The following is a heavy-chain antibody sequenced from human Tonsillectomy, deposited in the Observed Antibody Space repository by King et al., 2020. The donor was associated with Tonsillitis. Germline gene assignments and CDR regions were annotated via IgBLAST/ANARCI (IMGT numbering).Heavy chain of an antibody. J-gene: IGHJ4*02. D-gene: IGHD2-21*02. V-gene: IGHV3-30*18. CDR2: ISYDGNNK. Sequence: QLVQSGGGVVQPGRSLRLSCAASGFTFSSYGMHWVRQAPGKGLEWVAVISYDGNNKYYADSVKGRFTISRDNSKNTRYLQMNSLRAEDTAVYYCAKEWHIVVVTARPPFDDWGQGTLVTVSS. CDR1: GFTFSSYG. CDR3: AKEWHIVVVTARPPFDD.